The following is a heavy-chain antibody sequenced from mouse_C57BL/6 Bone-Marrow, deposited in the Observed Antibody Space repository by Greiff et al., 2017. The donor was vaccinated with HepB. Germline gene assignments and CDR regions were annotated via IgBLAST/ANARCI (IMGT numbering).Heavy chain of an antibody. J-gene: IGHJ2*01. CDR2: INYDGSST. CDR3: ARDGGPYGSSHYFDY. CDR1: GFTFSDYY. D-gene: IGHD1-1*01. V-gene: IGHV5-16*01. Sequence: EVNLVESEGGLVQPGSSMKLSCTASGFTFSDYYMAWVRQVPEKGLEWVANINYDGSSTYYLDSLKSRFIISRDNAKNILYLQMSSLKSEDTATYYCARDGGPYGSSHYFDYWGQGTTLTVSS.